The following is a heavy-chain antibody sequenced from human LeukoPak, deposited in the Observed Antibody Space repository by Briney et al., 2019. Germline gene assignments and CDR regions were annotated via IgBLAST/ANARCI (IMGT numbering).Heavy chain of an antibody. V-gene: IGHV4-59*04. CDR2: IYYSGST. CDR3: ARHGDFWSGLDAFDI. J-gene: IGHJ3*02. D-gene: IGHD3-3*01. Sequence: SETLSLTCTVSGGSISSYYWSWIRQPPGKGLEWIGYIYYSGSTYYNPSLKSRVTISVDTSKNQFSLKLSSVTAADTAVYYCARHGDFWSGLDAFDIWGQGTMVTVSS. CDR1: GGSISSYY.